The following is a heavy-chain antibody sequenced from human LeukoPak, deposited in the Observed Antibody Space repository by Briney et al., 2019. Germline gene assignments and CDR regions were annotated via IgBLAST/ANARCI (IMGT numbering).Heavy chain of an antibody. CDR2: ISGSGGST. Sequence: PGGSLRLSCAASGFTFSSYAMSWVRQAPGKGLEWVSAISGSGGSTYYADSVKGRFTISRDNSKNTLYLQMNSLRAEDTAVYYCANHYYDSSDGNYFDYWGQGTLVTVSS. D-gene: IGHD3-22*01. CDR1: GFTFSSYA. CDR3: ANHYYDSSDGNYFDY. J-gene: IGHJ4*02. V-gene: IGHV3-23*01.